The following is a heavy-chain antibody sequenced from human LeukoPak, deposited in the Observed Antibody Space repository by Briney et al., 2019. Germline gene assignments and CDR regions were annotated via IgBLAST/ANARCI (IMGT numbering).Heavy chain of an antibody. CDR1: GYTLTELS. D-gene: IGHD1-26*01. J-gene: IGHJ4*02. V-gene: IGHV1-24*01. Sequence: ASVKVSCKVSGYTLTELSMHWVRQAPGKGLEWMGGFDPEDGETIYAQKFQGRVTMTEDTSTDTAYMELSSLRSEDTAVYHCATALSGSYTLFYFDYWGQGTLVTVSS. CDR2: FDPEDGET. CDR3: ATALSGSYTLFYFDY.